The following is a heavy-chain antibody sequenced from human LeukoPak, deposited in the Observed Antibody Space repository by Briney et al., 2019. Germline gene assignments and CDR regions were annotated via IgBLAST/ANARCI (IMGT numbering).Heavy chain of an antibody. D-gene: IGHD4-11*01. Sequence: GASVKVSCKASGYTFSSYCMHWVRQAPGQGLEWMGIINPSGGSTSYAQKFQGRVTMTRDTSTSTVYMELSSLRSEDTAVYYCARDLKGSNAYYYYYGMDVWGQGTTVTVSS. CDR3: ARDLKGSNAYYYYYGMDV. J-gene: IGHJ6*02. V-gene: IGHV1-46*01. CDR2: INPSGGST. CDR1: GYTFSSYC.